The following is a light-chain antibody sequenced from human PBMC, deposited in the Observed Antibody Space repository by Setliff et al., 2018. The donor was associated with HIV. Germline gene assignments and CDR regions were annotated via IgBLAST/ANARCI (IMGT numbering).Light chain of an antibody. CDR1: SSDVGGYNY. CDR3: SSYTSNNSGV. V-gene: IGLV2-14*03. CDR2: DVT. J-gene: IGLJ1*01. Sequence: QSVLAQPASVSGSPGQSITISCTGTSSDVGGYNYVSWYQQHPGKAPKLMIYDVTNRPSGVSNRFSGSNSGNTASLTISRLQAEDEADYYCSSYTSNNSGVFGTGTKVTVL.